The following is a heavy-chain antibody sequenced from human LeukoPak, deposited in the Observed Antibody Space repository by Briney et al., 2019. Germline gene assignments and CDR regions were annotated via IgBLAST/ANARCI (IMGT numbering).Heavy chain of an antibody. CDR1: GYTLTELS. CDR2: FDPEDGET. V-gene: IGHV1-24*01. Sequence: ASVKVSCKVSGYTLTELSMHWVRQAPGKGLEWMGGFDPEDGETIYAQKFQGRGTMTKDTSTDTAYMELSSLRSEDTAVYYCAGAMTHRYYFDYWGQGTLVTVSS. CDR3: AGAMTHRYYFDY. D-gene: IGHD2-2*01. J-gene: IGHJ4*02.